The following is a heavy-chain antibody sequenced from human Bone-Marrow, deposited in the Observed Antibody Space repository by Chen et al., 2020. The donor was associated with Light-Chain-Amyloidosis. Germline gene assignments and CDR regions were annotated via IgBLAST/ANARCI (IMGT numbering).Heavy chain of an antibody. J-gene: IGHJ4*02. D-gene: IGHD5-12*01. Sequence: CKGSGYTFPNYWIGWVRQMPGKGLEWMGVIYPDDSDARYSPSFEGQVTISADKSITTAYLQWRSLKASDTAMYYCARRRDGYNFDYWGQGTLVTVSS. CDR2: IYPDDSDA. V-gene: IGHV5-51*01. CDR1: GYTFPNYW. CDR3: ARRRDGYNFDY.